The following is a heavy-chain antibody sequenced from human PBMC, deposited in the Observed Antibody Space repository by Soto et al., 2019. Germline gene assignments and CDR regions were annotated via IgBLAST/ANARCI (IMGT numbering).Heavy chain of an antibody. CDR2: IWYDGSNK. J-gene: IGHJ6*02. CDR3: ARDWGDFWSGPGTNYYYYGMDV. V-gene: IGHV3-33*01. Sequence: QVQLVESGGGVVQPGRSLRLSCAASGFTFSSYGMHWVRQAPGKGLEWVAVIWYDGSNKYYADSVKGRFTISRDNSKNTRYLQMNSLRAEDTAVYYCARDWGDFWSGPGTNYYYYGMDVWGQGTTVTVSS. CDR1: GFTFSSYG. D-gene: IGHD3-3*01.